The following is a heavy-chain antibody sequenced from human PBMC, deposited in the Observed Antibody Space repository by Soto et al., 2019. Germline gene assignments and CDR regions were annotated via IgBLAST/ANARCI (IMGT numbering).Heavy chain of an antibody. Sequence: QVQLVQSGAEVKKSGASVKVSCKASGYTFTGYYIHWVRQAPGQGPEWMGEISPNSGGTKYAQKFQGRVTMTRDTSIFTVYMELTNLSPDDTAVYYCGRGRSGELVVFFWGQGTLVTVYS. CDR1: GYTFTGYY. CDR3: GRGRSGELVVFF. J-gene: IGHJ4*02. CDR2: ISPNSGGT. D-gene: IGHD1-7*01. V-gene: IGHV1-2*02.